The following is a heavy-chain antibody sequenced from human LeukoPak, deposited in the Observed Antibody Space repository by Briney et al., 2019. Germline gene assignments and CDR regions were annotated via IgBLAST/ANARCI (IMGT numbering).Heavy chain of an antibody. CDR3: AKNPSRIVVVPADV. CDR1: GFTFSSYA. D-gene: IGHD2-2*01. CDR2: ISGSGGST. Sequence: GGSLRLSCAASGFTFSSYAMSWVRQAPGKGLEWVSAISGSGGSTYYANSVKGRFTISRDNSKNTLYLQMNSLRAEDTAVYYCAKNPSRIVVVPADVWGQGTTVTVSS. J-gene: IGHJ6*02. V-gene: IGHV3-23*01.